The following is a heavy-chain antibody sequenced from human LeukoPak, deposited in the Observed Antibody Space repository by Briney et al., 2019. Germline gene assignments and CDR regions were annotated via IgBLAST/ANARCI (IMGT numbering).Heavy chain of an antibody. J-gene: IGHJ5*02. CDR1: VYTFTTYD. CDR3: ARGRGSGHKENWFDP. Sequence: ASVKLSCKASVYTFTTYDINWVRQATGQGLEWMGWMNPNSGNTGYTQKFQGRVTMTRNTSISTAYMELSSLRSEDTAVYYCARGRGSGHKENWFDPWGQGTLVTVSS. D-gene: IGHD6-19*01. CDR2: MNPNSGNT. V-gene: IGHV1-8*01.